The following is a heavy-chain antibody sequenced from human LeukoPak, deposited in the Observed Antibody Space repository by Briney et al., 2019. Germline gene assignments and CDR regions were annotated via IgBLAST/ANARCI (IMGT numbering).Heavy chain of an antibody. D-gene: IGHD4-23*01. CDR3: ARFVVTYYFDY. J-gene: IGHJ4*02. V-gene: IGHV3-66*02. CDR1: GFTVSSNY. Sequence: GGSLRLSCAASGFTVSSNYMSLFRQAPGKGLEWVSVIYSGGSTYYADSVKGRFTISRDNSKNTLYLQMNSLRAEDTAVYYCARFVVTYYFDYWGQGTLVTVSS. CDR2: IYSGGST.